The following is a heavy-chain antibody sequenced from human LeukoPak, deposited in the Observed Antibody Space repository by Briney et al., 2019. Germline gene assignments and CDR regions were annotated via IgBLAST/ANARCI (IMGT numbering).Heavy chain of an antibody. V-gene: IGHV4-39*07. CDR1: GGSISSSSYY. J-gene: IGHJ4*02. CDR2: IYYSGST. D-gene: IGHD2-2*01. CDR3: ARSYCSSISCYSYFDY. Sequence: SETLSLTCTVSGGSISSSSYYWGWIRQPPGKGLEWIGSIYYSGSTNYNPSLKSRVTMSVDTSKNQFSLRLSSVTAADTAVYYCARSYCSSISCYSYFDYWGQGTLVTVSS.